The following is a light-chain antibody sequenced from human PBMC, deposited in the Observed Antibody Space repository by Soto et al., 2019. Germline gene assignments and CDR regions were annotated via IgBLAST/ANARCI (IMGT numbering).Light chain of an antibody. J-gene: IGKJ1*01. Sequence: EIVMTQSPATLSVSPGQRATLSCRASQSVSSNLAWYQRKPGQAPRLLVYETSTRATGIPARFSGSGSGTEFTLTISSLQSEDFAVYYCQQYNNWWTFGQGTKVDI. V-gene: IGKV3D-15*01. CDR2: ETS. CDR3: QQYNNWWT. CDR1: QSVSSN.